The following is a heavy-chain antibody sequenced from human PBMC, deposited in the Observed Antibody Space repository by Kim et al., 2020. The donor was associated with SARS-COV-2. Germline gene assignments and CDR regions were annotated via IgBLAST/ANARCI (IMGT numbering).Heavy chain of an antibody. CDR3: TKCERSGPGYYYAMDV. V-gene: IGHV3-9*01. Sequence: GGSLRLSCAASGFTFDDYAMHWVRQAPGKGLEWVSGISWNSGSLGYADSVKGRFTISRDNAKNSLYLQMNSLRAEDTALYYCTKCERSGPGYYYAMDVWGQGTTVTVSS. J-gene: IGHJ6*02. CDR1: GFTFDDYA. CDR2: ISWNSGSL.